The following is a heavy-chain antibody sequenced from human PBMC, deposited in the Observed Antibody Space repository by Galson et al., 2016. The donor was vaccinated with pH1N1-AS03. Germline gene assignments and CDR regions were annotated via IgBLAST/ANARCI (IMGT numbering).Heavy chain of an antibody. CDR1: GDTFSNYA. CDR3: ARDRYFSGWSYEGWFDP. CDR2: VIPTLGIT. Sequence: SVKVSCKASGDTFSNYAPSWVRQAPGQGLDWMGGVIPTLGITKHAQKFQDRVTITADKSTSTAYLELSSLRSEDTAVYYCARDRYFSGWSYEGWFDPWGPGTLVTVSS. V-gene: IGHV1-69*10. J-gene: IGHJ5*02. D-gene: IGHD1-26*01.